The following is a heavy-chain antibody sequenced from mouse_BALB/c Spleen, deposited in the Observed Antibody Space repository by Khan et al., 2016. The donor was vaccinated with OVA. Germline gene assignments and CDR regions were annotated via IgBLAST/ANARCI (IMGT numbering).Heavy chain of an antibody. CDR3: ARRCYDYGRGALFAY. J-gene: IGHJ3*01. CDR1: GFSLTDYS. CDR2: IWSAGST. D-gene: IGHD2-4*01. Sequence: QVQLQQSGPGLVQPSQSLSITYTVSGFSLTDYSVHWVRQSPGKGLEWLGVIWSAGSTDYNAAFISRLTIRKDNSRSQVFFKMNSLQPNDTAIYYCARRCYDYGRGALFAYWGQGTLVTVSA. V-gene: IGHV2-2*02.